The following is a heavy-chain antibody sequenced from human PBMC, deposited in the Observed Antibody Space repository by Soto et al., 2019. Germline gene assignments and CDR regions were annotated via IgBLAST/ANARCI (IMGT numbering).Heavy chain of an antibody. CDR3: ARDLGGIAAAGRDY. D-gene: IGHD6-13*01. CDR2: IYHSGST. J-gene: IGHJ4*02. CDR1: GYSISIGYY. Sequence: SETISLTCAFSGYSISIGYYLFWILQPPGKGLEWIGSIYHSGSTYYNPSLKSRVTISVDTSKNQFSLKLSSVTAADTAVYYCARDLGGIAAAGRDYWGQGTLVTVSS. V-gene: IGHV4-38-2*02.